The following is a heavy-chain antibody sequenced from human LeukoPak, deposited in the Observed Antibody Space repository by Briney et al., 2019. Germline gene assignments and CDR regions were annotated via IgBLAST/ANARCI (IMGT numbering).Heavy chain of an antibody. CDR2: IYSGGNT. J-gene: IGHJ4*02. CDR3: ARDRVNWNDVGGLFDY. CDR1: GFTLSSNY. Sequence: GGSLRLSCAASGFTLSSNYMSWVRQATGKGLEWVSLIYSGGNTYYSDSVKGRFTISRDNSNNTLYLQMNSLSAEDTAVYYCARDRVNWNDVGGLFDYWGQGTLVTVSS. D-gene: IGHD1-1*01. V-gene: IGHV3-53*01.